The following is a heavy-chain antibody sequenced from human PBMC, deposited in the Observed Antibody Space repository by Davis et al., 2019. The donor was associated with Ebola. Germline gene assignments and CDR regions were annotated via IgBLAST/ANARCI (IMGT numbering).Heavy chain of an antibody. D-gene: IGHD1-1*01. J-gene: IGHJ4*02. V-gene: IGHV1-2*06. CDR3: AREGWTTGIDF. CDR2: THPNNFDT. CDR1: GYTFSDYF. Sequence: AASVKVSCKTSGYTFSDYFIHWVRQAPGQGLEWLGRTHPNNFDTNYGQRFQGRVTMTRDTAINTAYMELRSLKSDDTAIYFCAREGWTTGIDFWGQGTLVTVSS.